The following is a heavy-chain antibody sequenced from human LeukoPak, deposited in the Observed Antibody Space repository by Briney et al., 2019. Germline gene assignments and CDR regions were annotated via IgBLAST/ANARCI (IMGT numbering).Heavy chain of an antibody. CDR3: AKSPPKVVMGYFDY. V-gene: IGHV3-33*06. CDR2: IWYDGSNK. CDR1: GFTFSSYG. J-gene: IGHJ4*02. Sequence: PGGSLRLSCAASGFTFSSYGMHWVRQAPGKGLEWVAVIWYDGSNKYYADSVKGRFTTSRDNSKNTLYLQMSSLRAEDTAVYYCAKSPPKVVMGYFDYWGQGTLVTVSS. D-gene: IGHD3-22*01.